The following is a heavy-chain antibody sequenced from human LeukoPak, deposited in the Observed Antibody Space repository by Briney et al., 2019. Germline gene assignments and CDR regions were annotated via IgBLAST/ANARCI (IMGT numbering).Heavy chain of an antibody. Sequence: GESLKISCTASGFTFGDYAMSWVRQAPGKGLEWVGFIRNKAYGATTEYAASVKGRFTISRDDSKSIAYLQMNSLKTEDTAVYYCTRVPMRGSSNWAYFDYWGQGTLVTVSS. J-gene: IGHJ4*02. V-gene: IGHV3-49*04. CDR1: GFTFGDYA. CDR3: TRVPMRGSSNWAYFDY. D-gene: IGHD1-26*01. CDR2: IRNKAYGATT.